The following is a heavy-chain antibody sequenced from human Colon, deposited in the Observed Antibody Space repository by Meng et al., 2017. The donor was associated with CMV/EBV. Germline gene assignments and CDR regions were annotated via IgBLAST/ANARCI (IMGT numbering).Heavy chain of an antibody. Sequence: SVKVSCKASGGNFGGYSISWVRQAPGQGLEWLGGIIPLYPMTHYAQKFQDRVTITADKSTSTAYMELRSLTSEDTAVYYCARGRDCINGLCYFDSWGQGTLVTVSS. CDR3: ARGRDCINGLCYFDS. CDR1: GGNFGGYS. D-gene: IGHD2-8*01. CDR2: IIPLYPMT. V-gene: IGHV1-69*10. J-gene: IGHJ4*02.